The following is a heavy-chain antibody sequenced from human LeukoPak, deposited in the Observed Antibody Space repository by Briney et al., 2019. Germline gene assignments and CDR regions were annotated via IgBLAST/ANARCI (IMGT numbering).Heavy chain of an antibody. CDR2: INTDGSST. CDR1: GFTFSTYG. Sequence: GGSLRLSCAASGFTFSTYGMQWVRQAPGRGLVWVSRINTDGSSTTYADSVKGRFTISRDNAKNTLYLQMNSLRAEDTAVYYCARALGQPYFDYWGQGALVTVSS. CDR3: ARALGQPYFDY. D-gene: IGHD7-27*01. V-gene: IGHV3-74*01. J-gene: IGHJ4*02.